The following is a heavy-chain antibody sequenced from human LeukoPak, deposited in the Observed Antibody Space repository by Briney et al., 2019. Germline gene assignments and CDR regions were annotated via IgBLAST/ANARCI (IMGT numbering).Heavy chain of an antibody. CDR1: GYTFTGYY. J-gene: IGHJ6*02. CDR2: INPSGGST. D-gene: IGHD3-3*01. CDR3: ASSVGGFWSGYYPSYYGMDV. V-gene: IGHV1-46*01. Sequence: ASVKVSCKASGYTFTGYYMHWVRQAPGQGLEWMGIINPSGGSTSYAQKFQGRVTMTRDTSTSTVYMELSSLRSEDTAVYYCASSVGGFWSGYYPSYYGMDVWGQGTTVTVSS.